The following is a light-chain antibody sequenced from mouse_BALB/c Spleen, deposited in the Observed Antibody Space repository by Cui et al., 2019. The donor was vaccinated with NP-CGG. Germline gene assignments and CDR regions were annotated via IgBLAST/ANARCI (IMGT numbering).Light chain of an antibody. CDR1: ENIYSY. CDR3: QHHYGTWT. J-gene: IGKJ1*01. Sequence: DRQMTQSPASLPASVGETVPITCRASENIYSYLAWYQQKQGKSPQLLVYNAKTLAEGVPSRFSGSGSGTQFSLKINSLQPEDFGSYYCQHHYGTWTFGGGTKLEIK. V-gene: IGKV12-44*01. CDR2: NAK.